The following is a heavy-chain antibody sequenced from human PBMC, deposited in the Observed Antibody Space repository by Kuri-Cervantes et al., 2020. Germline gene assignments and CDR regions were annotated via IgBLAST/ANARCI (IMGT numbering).Heavy chain of an antibody. J-gene: IGHJ6*03. D-gene: IGHD3-10*01. CDR2: IIPIFGTA. Sequence: SVKVSCKASGGTFSSYAISWVRQAPGQGLEWMGGIIPIFGTANYAQKFQGRVTITADESTSTAYMELSSLRSEDTAVYYCAREPSYGVQGFGYMDVWGKGTLVTVSS. CDR1: GGTFSSYA. V-gene: IGHV1-69*13. CDR3: AREPSYGVQGFGYMDV.